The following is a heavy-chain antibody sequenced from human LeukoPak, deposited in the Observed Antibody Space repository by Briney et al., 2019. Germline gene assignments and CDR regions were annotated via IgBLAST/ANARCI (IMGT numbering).Heavy chain of an antibody. J-gene: IGHJ5*02. V-gene: IGHV4-39*01. Sequence: PSETLSLTCTVSGDSISSSDYCWSWIRQPPGRGLEFVGCLYFSGSTYYNPSLNGRVTISVDTSKNQFSLNLYSMTAADTALYFCASHRSHHGWFDPWGQGTLVTVSS. CDR2: LYFSGST. CDR3: ASHRSHHGWFDP. D-gene: IGHD2-8*01. CDR1: GDSISSSDYC.